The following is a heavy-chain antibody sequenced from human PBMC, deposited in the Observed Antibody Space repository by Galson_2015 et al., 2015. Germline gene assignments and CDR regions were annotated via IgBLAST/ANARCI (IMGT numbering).Heavy chain of an antibody. CDR2: LWSNGRTR. CDR1: GLTFRAYG. V-gene: IGHV3-33*01. D-gene: IGHD4-17*01. Sequence: PLRLSCAASGLTFRAYGMHWVRQAPGKGLEWVAVLWSNGRTRDYRDAVKGRFTISRDISNNTLYLQMNSLRAEDSAVYYCATDRGGAPFDYWGQGTLVTVSS. J-gene: IGHJ4*02. CDR3: ATDRGGAPFDY.